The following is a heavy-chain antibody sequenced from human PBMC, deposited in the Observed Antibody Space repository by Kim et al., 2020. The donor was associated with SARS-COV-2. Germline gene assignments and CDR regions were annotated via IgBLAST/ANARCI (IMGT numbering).Heavy chain of an antibody. V-gene: IGHV3-21*01. CDR3: ARDFWYSSSWPYYFDY. CDR1: GFTFSSYS. Sequence: GGSLRLSCAASGFTFSSYSMNWVRQAPGKGLEWVSSISSSSSYIYYADSVKGRFTISRDNAKNSLYLQMNSLRAEDTAVYYCARDFWYSSSWPYYFDYWGQGTLVTVSS. CDR2: ISSSSSYI. D-gene: IGHD6-13*01. J-gene: IGHJ4*02.